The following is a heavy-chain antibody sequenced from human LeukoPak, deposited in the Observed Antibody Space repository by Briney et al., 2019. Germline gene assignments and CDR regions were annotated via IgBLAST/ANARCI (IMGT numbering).Heavy chain of an antibody. J-gene: IGHJ3*02. CDR3: ARDWVHAFDI. CDR2: ISSSSSYI. CDR1: GFTFSSYA. Sequence: PGGSLRLSCAASGFTFSSYAMSWVRQAPGKGLEWVSSISSSSSYIYYADSVKGRFTISRDNAKNSLYLQMNSLRAEDTAVYYCARDWVHAFDIWGQGTMVTVSS. V-gene: IGHV3-21*01. D-gene: IGHD3-10*01.